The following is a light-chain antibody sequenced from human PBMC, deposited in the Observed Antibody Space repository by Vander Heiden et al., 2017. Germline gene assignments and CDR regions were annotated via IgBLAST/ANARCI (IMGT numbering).Light chain of an antibody. V-gene: IGLV2-14*01. CDR3: CSYTHSLSV. Sequence: QSALTQPASVSGSPGQSITISCTGTSSDVGGYNYVSWYQQYPGKAPKLMIYEVSNRPSGVSNRFSGSKSGNTASLTISGLQAEDEADYFCCSYTHSLSVFGTGTKVTVL. CDR2: EVS. CDR1: SSDVGGYNY. J-gene: IGLJ1*01.